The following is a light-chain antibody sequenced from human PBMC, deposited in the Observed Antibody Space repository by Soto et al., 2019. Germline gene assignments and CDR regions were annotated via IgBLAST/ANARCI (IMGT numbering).Light chain of an antibody. Sequence: SYELTQPPSVSVSPGQTASITCSGDKLGDKYAWGYQQKSGQSPVLVIYEDSKRPSGIPERFSGSNSGNTATLTISGTQAMDEADYYCQAWDSSTVVFGGGTKLTVL. CDR1: KLGDKY. CDR3: QAWDSSTVV. CDR2: EDS. J-gene: IGLJ2*01. V-gene: IGLV3-1*01.